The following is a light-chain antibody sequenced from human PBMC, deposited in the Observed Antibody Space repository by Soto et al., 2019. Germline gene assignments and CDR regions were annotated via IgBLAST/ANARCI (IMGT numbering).Light chain of an antibody. CDR1: QSVSSN. V-gene: IGKV3-20*01. J-gene: IGKJ1*01. CDR2: GAS. Sequence: EIVMTQSPATLSVSPVERATISCRASQSVSSNLAWYQQKPGQAPRLLIYGASTRATGIPDRFSGSGSGTDFTLTISRLEPEDSAVYYCQQYGSSPTWTFGQGTKVDIK. CDR3: QQYGSSPTWT.